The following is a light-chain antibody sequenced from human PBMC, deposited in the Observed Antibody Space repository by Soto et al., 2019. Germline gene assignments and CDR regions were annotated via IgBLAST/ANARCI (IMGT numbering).Light chain of an antibody. Sequence: QSLLTQSPSASASLGASGKLTFTLSSGHSNYAIAWHQQQSKKGPRYLINLNSDGSHSKGDGIPDRFSGSSSGAERYLTISSLQSEDEADYYCQTWGSGIVVFGGGTKLTVL. CDR1: SGHSNYA. CDR2: LNSDGSH. V-gene: IGLV4-69*01. J-gene: IGLJ2*01. CDR3: QTWGSGIVV.